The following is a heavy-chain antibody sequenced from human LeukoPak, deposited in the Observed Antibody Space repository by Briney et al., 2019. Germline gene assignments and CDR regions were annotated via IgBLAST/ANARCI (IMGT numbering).Heavy chain of an antibody. V-gene: IGHV3-74*03. CDR2: IKRDGSGT. J-gene: IGHJ4*02. CDR3: TSGAYYNDY. CDR1: GFTFSTYW. D-gene: IGHD3-22*01. Sequence: TGGSLRLSCAASGFTFSTYWMHWVRQVPGKGLVWVSHIKRDGSGTEYADSVKGRFTISRDNAKNTLYLEMNSLRAEDTALYYCTSGAYYNDYWGQGTLVTVSS.